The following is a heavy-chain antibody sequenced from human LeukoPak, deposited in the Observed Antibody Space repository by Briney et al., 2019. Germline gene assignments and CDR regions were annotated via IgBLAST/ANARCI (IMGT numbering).Heavy chain of an antibody. CDR1: GYTFTSYD. V-gene: IGHV1-8*01. D-gene: IGHD1-1*01. Sequence: ASVKVSCKASGYTFTSYDINWVRQATGQGLEWMGWMNPNSGNTGYAQKFQGRVTMTRNTSISTAYMELSSLRSEDTAVYYCARGPRTTGTSGLYYYYMDVWGKGTTVTVSS. J-gene: IGHJ6*03. CDR2: MNPNSGNT. CDR3: ARGPRTTGTSGLYYYYMDV.